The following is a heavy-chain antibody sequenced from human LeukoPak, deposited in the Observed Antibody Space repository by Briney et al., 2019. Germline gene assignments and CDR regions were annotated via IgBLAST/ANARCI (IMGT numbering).Heavy chain of an antibody. CDR3: ARAVAAAGSINFDY. CDR1: GFTFSDYY. Sequence: GGSLRLSCAASGFTFSDYYMSWIRQAPGKGLEWVSYISSSGGTIYYADSVKGRFTISRDNAKNSLYLQMNSLRAEDTAVYYCARAVAAAGSINFDYWGQGTLVTVSS. V-gene: IGHV3-11*01. J-gene: IGHJ4*02. D-gene: IGHD6-13*01. CDR2: ISSSGGTI.